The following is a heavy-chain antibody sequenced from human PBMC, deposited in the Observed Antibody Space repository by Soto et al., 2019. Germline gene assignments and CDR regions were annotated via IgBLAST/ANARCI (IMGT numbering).Heavy chain of an antibody. Sequence: QVQLQESGPGLVKPSQTLSLTCTVSGGSISSGGYYWSWIRQHPGKGLEWIGYIYYSGSTYYNPSLKSRVPISVDTSKNQFPLKLSHVTAAATAVYYCARGRLVGATTLGYWGQGTLVTVSS. CDR2: IYYSGST. D-gene: IGHD1-26*01. V-gene: IGHV4-31*03. CDR3: ARGRLVGATTLGY. J-gene: IGHJ4*02. CDR1: GGSISSGGYY.